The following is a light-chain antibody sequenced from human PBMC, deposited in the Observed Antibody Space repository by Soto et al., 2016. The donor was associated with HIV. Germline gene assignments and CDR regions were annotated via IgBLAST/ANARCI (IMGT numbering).Light chain of an antibody. V-gene: IGKV1-12*01. Sequence: DIQMTQSPSSVSASVGDRVTITCRASQAINSRLAWYQQKPGKAPEVLITATYTLQAGVPSRFSGSASGGTGTDFTLTIDSLQPEDIGTYYCQKYNNDVTFGGGTKVEI. J-gene: IGKJ4*01. CDR3: QKYNNDVT. CDR1: QAINSR. CDR2: ATY.